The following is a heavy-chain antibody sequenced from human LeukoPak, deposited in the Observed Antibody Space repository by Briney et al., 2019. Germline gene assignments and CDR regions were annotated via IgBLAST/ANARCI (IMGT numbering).Heavy chain of an antibody. CDR2: IYHSGSA. J-gene: IGHJ4*02. V-gene: IGHV4-38-2*02. Sequence: PSETLSLTCTVSGASVSGGPYYWGWIRQPPGKGLEWIGSMEWIGSIYHSGSAYYNPSLKSRVTISVDTSKNQFSLKLSSVTAADTAVYYCARGPPKGHDDSSDYYVPACFDYWGQGTLVTVSS. CDR3: ARGPPKGHDDSSDYYVPACFDY. CDR1: GASVSGGPYY. D-gene: IGHD3-22*01.